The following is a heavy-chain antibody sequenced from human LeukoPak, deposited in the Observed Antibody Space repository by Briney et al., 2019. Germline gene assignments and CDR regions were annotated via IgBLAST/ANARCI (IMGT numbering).Heavy chain of an antibody. CDR1: GGSISSYY. Sequence: SETLSLTCTVSGGSISSYYWGWIRQPPGKGLEWIGSIYYSGSTFYNPSLKSRVTISGDTSKNQFSLKLSSVTAADTAVYYCASNQWPNWYFDLWGRGTLVTVSS. V-gene: IGHV4-39*07. CDR3: ASNQWPNWYFDL. CDR2: IYYSGST. D-gene: IGHD6-19*01. J-gene: IGHJ2*01.